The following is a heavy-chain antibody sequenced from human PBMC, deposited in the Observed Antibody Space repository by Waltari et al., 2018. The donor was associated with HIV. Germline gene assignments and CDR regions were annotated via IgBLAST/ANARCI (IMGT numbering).Heavy chain of an antibody. CDR1: GSNFTNYG. CDR2: ISGYNGDT. V-gene: IGHV1-18*01. CDR3: ARDHYYGSSGYYSDY. D-gene: IGHD3-22*01. J-gene: IGHJ4*02. Sequence: QVHLVQSGAELRKPGASVTVSCTASGSNFTNYGITWVRQAPGQGLEWMGWISGYNGDTKYAQKVRGRVTMTTDTSTSTAYLEMGSLRFDDTAVYYCARDHYYGSSGYYSDYWGQGTLVTVSS.